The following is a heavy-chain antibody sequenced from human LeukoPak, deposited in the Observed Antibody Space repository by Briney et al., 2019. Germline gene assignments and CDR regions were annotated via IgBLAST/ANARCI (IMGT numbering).Heavy chain of an antibody. D-gene: IGHD4-17*01. CDR2: INHSGST. V-gene: IGHV4-39*07. Sequence: KPSETLSLTCTVSGDSISSNTYYWGWIRQPPGKGLEWIGEINHSGSTNYNPSLKSRVTISVDTSKNQFSLKLSSVTAADTAVYYCARGVYGDYVFGYYYYYMDVWGKGTTVTVSS. CDR1: GDSISSNTYY. J-gene: IGHJ6*03. CDR3: ARGVYGDYVFGYYYYYMDV.